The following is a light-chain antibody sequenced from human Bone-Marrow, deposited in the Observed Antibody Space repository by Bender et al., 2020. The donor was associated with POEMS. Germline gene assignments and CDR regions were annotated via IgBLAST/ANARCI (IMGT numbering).Light chain of an antibody. CDR2: EVR. CDR3: CSYADNSVWV. Sequence: QSALTQPASVSGSPGQSITISCTGSSSDVGSYGLVAWFQQHPGKAPKLLIYEVRKRPSGVSNRFSGSKSDNTASLTISGPQAEDEADFYCCSYADNSVWVFGGGTKVTVL. V-gene: IGLV2-23*02. CDR1: SSDVGSYGL. J-gene: IGLJ3*02.